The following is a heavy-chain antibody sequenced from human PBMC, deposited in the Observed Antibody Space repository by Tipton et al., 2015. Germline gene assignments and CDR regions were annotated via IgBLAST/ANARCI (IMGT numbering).Heavy chain of an antibody. D-gene: IGHD3-10*01. V-gene: IGHV4-59*01. Sequence: LRLSCTVSGGSISSYYWSWIRQSPGKGLEWIGYIDYSGGTRYNPSLKSRLTMSVDTSKKQFSLMLSSVTAADTAVYYCARAGMAHFDYWGQGTLVTVSS. J-gene: IGHJ4*02. CDR3: ARAGMAHFDY. CDR2: IDYSGGT. CDR1: GGSISSYY.